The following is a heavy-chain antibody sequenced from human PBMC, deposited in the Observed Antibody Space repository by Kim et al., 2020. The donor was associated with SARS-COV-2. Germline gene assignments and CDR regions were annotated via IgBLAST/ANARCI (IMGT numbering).Heavy chain of an antibody. CDR3: AKEGYSSSARVYY. CDR2: ISWNSGSI. D-gene: IGHD6-6*01. CDR1: GFTFDDYA. V-gene: IGHV3-9*01. J-gene: IGHJ4*02. Sequence: GGSLRLSCAASGFTFDDYAMHCVRQAPGKGLEWVSGISWNSGSIGYADSVKGRFTISRDNAKNSLYLQMNSLRAEDTALYYCAKEGYSSSARVYYWGQGT.